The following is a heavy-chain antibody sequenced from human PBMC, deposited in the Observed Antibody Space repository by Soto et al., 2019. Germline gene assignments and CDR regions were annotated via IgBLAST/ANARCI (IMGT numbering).Heavy chain of an antibody. D-gene: IGHD1-1*01. CDR2: INDDGSST. CDR3: TRGPRSTSTGTGAF. J-gene: IGHJ4*02. CDR1: GFTFSMYW. Sequence: LRLSCAASGFTFSMYWMHWVRQVPGKGPEWVSRINDDGSSTNYADSVKGRFTISRDNAKNTLYLQMNDLGAEDTAVYYCTRGPRSTSTGTGAFWGQGTLVTVSS. V-gene: IGHV3-74*01.